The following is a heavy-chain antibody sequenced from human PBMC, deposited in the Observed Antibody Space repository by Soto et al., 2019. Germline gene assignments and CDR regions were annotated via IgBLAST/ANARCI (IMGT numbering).Heavy chain of an antibody. J-gene: IGHJ5*02. CDR1: GFTFSHFG. Sequence: QVHLMESGGGVVQPGRSLRLSCEASGFTFSHFGMHWVRQAPGRGLEWVAVIWHDGSINYYGDSVKGRFTVSRDNSKNALYLQMNSLRAEDTAIYFCAMQPREGALYSWGQGTLVTVSS. D-gene: IGHD1-26*01. CDR2: IWHDGSIN. CDR3: AMQPREGALYS. V-gene: IGHV3-33*01.